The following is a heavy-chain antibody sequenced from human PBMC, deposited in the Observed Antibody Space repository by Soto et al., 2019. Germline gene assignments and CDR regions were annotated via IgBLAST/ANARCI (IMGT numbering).Heavy chain of an antibody. CDR1: GGSFSGYY. V-gene: IGHV4-34*01. D-gene: IGHD3-10*01. Sequence: SETLSLTCAVYGGSFSGYYLSWIRQPPGKGLEWIGELNDSGGTNYNASLKSRVSISVDTSKNQFSLKLTFVTAADTAVYFCARGRGGVQHWGQGTLVTVYS. J-gene: IGHJ1*01. CDR3: ARGRGGVQH. CDR2: LNDSGGT.